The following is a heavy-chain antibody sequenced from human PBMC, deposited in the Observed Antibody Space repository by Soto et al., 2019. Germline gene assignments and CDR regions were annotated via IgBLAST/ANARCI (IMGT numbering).Heavy chain of an antibody. CDR1: GYSFTNND. CDR2: MNPGSGDT. CDR3: ARMATFGSLNWFDP. Sequence: ASGKVSCKASGYSFTNNDVSWVRQATGQGLEWMGWMNPGSGDTGYAQKFQGRVTMTRDISIATAYMELSSLRSDDTAIYYCARMATFGSLNWFDPWGHGPLVTVSP. J-gene: IGHJ5*02. V-gene: IGHV1-8*01. D-gene: IGHD3-16*01.